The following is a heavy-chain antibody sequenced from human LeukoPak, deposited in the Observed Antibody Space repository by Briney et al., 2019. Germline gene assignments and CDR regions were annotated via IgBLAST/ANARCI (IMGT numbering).Heavy chain of an antibody. CDR1: ARSTINFA. Sequence: SETLSLTCTVSARSTINFAWRCNRQPPGKGREWIGRIFSGGKTTINPSLKRRVTVLVKTSRNQSSLRLSSVTAADTAVYYCARREVEGGSDGSRNWLDRWGQGTLVTVSS. CDR3: ARREVEGGSDGSRNWLDR. D-gene: IGHD2-15*01. V-gene: IGHV4-59*08. CDR2: IFSGGKT. J-gene: IGHJ5*02.